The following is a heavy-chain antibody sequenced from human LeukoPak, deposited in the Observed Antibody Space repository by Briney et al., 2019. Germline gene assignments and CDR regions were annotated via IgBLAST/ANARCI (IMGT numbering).Heavy chain of an antibody. D-gene: IGHD1-26*01. V-gene: IGHV4-39*07. Sequence: PSQTLSLTCTVSGGSISSSSYYWGWIRQPPGKGLEWIGSIYYSGSTYYNPSLKSRVTISVDMSKNHFSLKLSSLTAADTAVYYCARVNEWELHPYLDYWGQGTLVTVSS. J-gene: IGHJ4*02. CDR3: ARVNEWELHPYLDY. CDR1: GGSISSSSYY. CDR2: IYYSGST.